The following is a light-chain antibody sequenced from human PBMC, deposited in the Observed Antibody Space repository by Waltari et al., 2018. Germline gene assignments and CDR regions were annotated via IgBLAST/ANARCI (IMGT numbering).Light chain of an antibody. Sequence: QSALTQPPSVSGSPGQSVTISCTGTSMDFGSSIPVSWYQLPPGTAPKLIIYDVSDRPSGVPDRFSGSKSGNTASLTISGLRAEDEADYYCSLYTSSTTWVFGGGTKLTVL. CDR1: SMDFGSSIP. CDR3: SLYTSSTTWV. J-gene: IGLJ3*02. CDR2: DVS. V-gene: IGLV2-18*01.